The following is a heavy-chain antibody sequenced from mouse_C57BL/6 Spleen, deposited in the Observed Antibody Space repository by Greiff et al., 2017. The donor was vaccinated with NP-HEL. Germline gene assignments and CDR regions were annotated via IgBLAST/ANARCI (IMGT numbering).Heavy chain of an antibody. CDR1: GFTFSSYA. V-gene: IGHV5S21*01. CDR3: TRRGDYEGFAY. CDR2: ISSGGDYI. D-gene: IGHD2-4*01. J-gene: IGHJ3*01. Sequence: EVQRVESGEGLVKPGGSLKLSCAASGFTFSSYAMSWVRQTPEKRLEWVAYISSGGDYIYYADTVKGRFTISRDNARNTLYLQMSSLKSEDTAMYYCTRRGDYEGFAYWGQGTLVTVSA.